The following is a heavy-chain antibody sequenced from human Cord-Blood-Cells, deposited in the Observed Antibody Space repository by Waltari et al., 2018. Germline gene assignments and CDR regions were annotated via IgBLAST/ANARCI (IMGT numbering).Heavy chain of an antibody. CDR1: GYTFTGYY. Sequence: QVQLVQSGAEVKKPGASVKVSCKASGYTFTGYYMHWVRQAPGQGLEWMGWINPNSGGTNYAQKFQGWVTMTRDTSISTAYMELSRLRSDGAAVYYCAGERYYGSGSQETIYYYGMDVWGQGTTVTVSS. J-gene: IGHJ6*02. CDR3: AGERYYGSGSQETIYYYGMDV. CDR2: INPNSGGT. D-gene: IGHD3-10*01. V-gene: IGHV1-2*04.